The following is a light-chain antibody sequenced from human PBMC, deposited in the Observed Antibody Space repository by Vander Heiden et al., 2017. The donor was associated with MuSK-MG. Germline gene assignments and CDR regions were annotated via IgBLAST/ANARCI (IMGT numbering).Light chain of an antibody. CDR2: AAS. CDR3: QQSYSTPRT. CDR1: RSISSY. Sequence: IQMTQSPSSLPASVGDRVTITCRASRSISSYLNWYQQKPGKAPRLLIYAASSLQSGVPSRFSGSGSGTDFTLTISSLQPEDFATYYCQQSYSTPRTFGGGTKVEIK. V-gene: IGKV1-39*01. J-gene: IGKJ4*01.